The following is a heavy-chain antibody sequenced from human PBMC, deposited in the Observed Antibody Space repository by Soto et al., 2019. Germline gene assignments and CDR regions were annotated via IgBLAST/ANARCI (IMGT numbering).Heavy chain of an antibody. V-gene: IGHV1-2*02. J-gene: IGHJ6*02. CDR3: ARVDSGYCSSTSCYTQLGMDV. Sequence: ASVKVSCKASGYTFTGYYMHWVRQAPGQGLEWMGWINPNSGGTNYAQKFQGRVTMTRDTSISTAYMELSRLRSDDTAVYYCARVDSGYCSSTSCYTQLGMDVWGQGTTVTVSS. D-gene: IGHD2-2*02. CDR1: GYTFTGYY. CDR2: INPNSGGT.